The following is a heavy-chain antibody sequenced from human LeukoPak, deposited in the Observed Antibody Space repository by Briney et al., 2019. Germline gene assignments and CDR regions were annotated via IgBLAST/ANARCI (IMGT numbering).Heavy chain of an antibody. CDR1: GFTFSSYA. CDR2: ISYDGSNK. Sequence: GRSLRLSCAASGFTFSSYAMHWVRQAPGKGLEWVAVISYDGSNKYYADSVKGRFTISRDNSKNTLYLQMNSLRAEDTAVYYCAKGSSDDAFDIWGQGTMVTVSS. V-gene: IGHV3-30-3*01. CDR3: AKGSSDDAFDI. J-gene: IGHJ3*02.